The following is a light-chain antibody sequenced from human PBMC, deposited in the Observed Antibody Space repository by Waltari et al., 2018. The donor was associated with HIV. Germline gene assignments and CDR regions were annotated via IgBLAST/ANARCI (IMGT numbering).Light chain of an antibody. CDR1: NSNIGTND. CDR3: GTWDTSLSAGV. V-gene: IGLV1-51*01. CDR2: DNN. J-gene: IGLJ2*01. Sequence: QSVLTQPPSVSAAPGQKVTISCSGSNSNIGTNDVSWYQQLPGTAPKLLIYDNNKRPSGIPDRFSGSKSGTSATLGITGLQTGDEADYYCGTWDTSLSAGVFGGGTKLTVL.